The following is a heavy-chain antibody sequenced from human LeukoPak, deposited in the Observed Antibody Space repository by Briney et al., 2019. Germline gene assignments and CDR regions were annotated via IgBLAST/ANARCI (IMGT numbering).Heavy chain of an antibody. CDR3: ARKIVPPAREFYYYYGLDV. D-gene: IGHD2-2*01. CDR2: ITSSGTSI. J-gene: IGHJ6*02. Sequence: GSLRLSCAASGFTFGDYYMSWIRQPPGKGLEWVSYITSSGTSIYYADYVKGRFTISRDNAKNSLFLQMNSLRAEDTAVYYCARKIVPPAREFYYYYGLDVWGQGTTVTVSS. V-gene: IGHV3-11*01. CDR1: GFTFGDYY.